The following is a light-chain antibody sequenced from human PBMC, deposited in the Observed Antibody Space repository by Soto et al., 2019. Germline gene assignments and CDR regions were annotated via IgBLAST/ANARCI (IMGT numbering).Light chain of an antibody. Sequence: QSALTQPRSVSGSPGQSVTISCTGTSSDVGGYNYVSWHQQLPGKGPKLLIYDINKRSAGVPDRFSGSKSGNTATLTISGLQAEDEADYYCCSYAGTYNFYVFGTGTKLTVL. CDR2: DIN. V-gene: IGLV2-11*01. CDR1: SSDVGGYNY. J-gene: IGLJ1*01. CDR3: CSYAGTYNFYV.